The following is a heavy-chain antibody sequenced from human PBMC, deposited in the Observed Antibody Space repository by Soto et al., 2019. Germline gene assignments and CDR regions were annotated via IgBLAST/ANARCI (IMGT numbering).Heavy chain of an antibody. Sequence: ASVKVSCKASGYTFTSYGISWVRQAPGQGLEWMGWISAYNGNTNYAQKLQGRVTMTTDTSTSTAYMELRSLRSDDTAVYYCARDRAFGGVIADRRYFDYWGQGTLVTVSS. V-gene: IGHV1-18*01. CDR2: ISAYNGNT. CDR3: ARDRAFGGVIADRRYFDY. D-gene: IGHD3-16*02. CDR1: GYTFTSYG. J-gene: IGHJ4*02.